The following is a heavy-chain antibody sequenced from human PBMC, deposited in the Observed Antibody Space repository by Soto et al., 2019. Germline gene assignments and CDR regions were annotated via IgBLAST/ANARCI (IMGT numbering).Heavy chain of an antibody. CDR1: GYTFTAYG. V-gene: IGHV1-18*01. D-gene: IGHD3-22*01. Sequence: QVQLVQSGPEVKMPEASVKVSCKTSGYTFTAYGLAWMRQPPVQRPEWMGWVSTNDDRTNYAQKFQSRVTMTTDRSTTPTSMELRSLRGDDTDVYYCARELNTESSAYYSFAFWGQGTLVTVTS. CDR3: ARELNTESSAYYSFAF. J-gene: IGHJ4*02. CDR2: VSTNDDRT.